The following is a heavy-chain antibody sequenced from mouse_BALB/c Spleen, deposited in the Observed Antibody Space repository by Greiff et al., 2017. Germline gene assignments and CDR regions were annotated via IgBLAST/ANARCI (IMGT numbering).Heavy chain of an antibody. CDR3: AREWGKGAMDY. D-gene: IGHD1-3*01. CDR2: INPYNDGT. CDR1: GYTFTSYV. J-gene: IGHJ4*01. Sequence: VQLQQSGPELVKPGASVKMSCKASGYTFTSYVMHWVKQKPGQGLEWIGYINPYNDGTKYNEKFKGKATLTSDKSSSTAYMELSSLTSEDSAVYYCAREWGKGAMDYWGQGTSVTVSS. V-gene: IGHV1-14*01.